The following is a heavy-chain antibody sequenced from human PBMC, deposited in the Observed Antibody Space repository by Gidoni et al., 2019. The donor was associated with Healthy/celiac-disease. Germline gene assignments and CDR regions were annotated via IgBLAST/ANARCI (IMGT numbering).Heavy chain of an antibody. D-gene: IGHD5-12*01. CDR3: ARHGGGYAFDY. J-gene: IGHJ4*02. CDR2: IYYSGST. Sequence: QVQLQESGPGLVKPSETLSLTCTVSGGSISSYYWSWIRQPPGKGLEWIGYIYYSGSTNYNPSLKSRVTISVDTSKNQFSLKLSSVTAADTAVYYSARHGGGYAFDYWGQGTLVTVSS. V-gene: IGHV4-59*08. CDR1: GGSISSYY.